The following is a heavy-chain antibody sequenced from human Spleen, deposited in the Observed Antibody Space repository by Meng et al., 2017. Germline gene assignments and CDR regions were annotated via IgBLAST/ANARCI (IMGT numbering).Heavy chain of an antibody. CDR1: GGSISHTTYF. J-gene: IGHJ5*02. CDR2: IYNTGTT. Sequence: SETLSLTCTVSGGSISHTTYFWGWIRQPPGKGLEWIGSIYNTGTTYYNPSLKSRNTISVDTSKNQFSLKLSSVTAADTAVYYCAREGDSSGYAWFDPWGRGTLVTVSS. V-gene: IGHV4-39*07. D-gene: IGHD3-22*01. CDR3: AREGDSSGYAWFDP.